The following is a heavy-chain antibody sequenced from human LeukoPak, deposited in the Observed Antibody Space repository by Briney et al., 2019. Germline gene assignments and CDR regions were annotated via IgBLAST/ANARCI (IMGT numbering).Heavy chain of an antibody. D-gene: IGHD2-21*02. J-gene: IGHJ4*02. V-gene: IGHV3-74*01. Sequence: PTGGSLRLSCIASGFSFSGHWMHWARQLPGKGLVWVSRISPTGSTTSYAVSVKGRFTVSRDNSKNTLYLQMNSLRAEDTAVYYCAKDRNSAIWGQGTLVTVSS. CDR2: ISPTGSTT. CDR1: GFSFSGHW. CDR3: AKDRNSAI.